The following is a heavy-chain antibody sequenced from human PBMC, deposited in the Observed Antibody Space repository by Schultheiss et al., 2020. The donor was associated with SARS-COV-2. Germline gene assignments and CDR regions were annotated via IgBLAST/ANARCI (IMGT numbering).Heavy chain of an antibody. J-gene: IGHJ4*02. CDR2: INHSGST. V-gene: IGHV4-34*01. Sequence: SETLSLTCAVYGGSFSGYYWSWIRQPPGKGLEWIGEINHSGSTNYNPSLKSRVTISVDTSKNQFFLKLSSVTAADTAVYYCARGGGATMPGSFWGQGTLVTVSS. CDR3: ARGGGATMPGSF. D-gene: IGHD1-26*01. CDR1: GGSFSGYY.